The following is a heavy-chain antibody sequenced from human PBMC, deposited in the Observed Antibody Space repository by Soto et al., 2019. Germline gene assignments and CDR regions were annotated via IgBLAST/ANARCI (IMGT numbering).Heavy chain of an antibody. D-gene: IGHD3-3*01. CDR2: ISGSGGSV. J-gene: IGHJ4*02. V-gene: IGHV3-23*01. Sequence: EVQLLESGGGLVQPGGSLRLSCAVSGFTFTSYAMRWVRQAPGKGLEWVSSISGSGGSVHYADSVKGRFTISRDNSKSTLYLQMNSLRAEDTALYYRARDQSMRIFGPPFDYWGQGTLVTVSS. CDR3: ARDQSMRIFGPPFDY. CDR1: GFTFTSYA.